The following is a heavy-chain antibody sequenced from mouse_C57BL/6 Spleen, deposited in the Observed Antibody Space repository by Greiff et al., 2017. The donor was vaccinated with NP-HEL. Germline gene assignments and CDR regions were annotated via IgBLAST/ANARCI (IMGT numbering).Heavy chain of an antibody. Sequence: QVHVKQSGAELVRPGTSVKLSCKASGYTFTSYWMHWVKQRPGQGLEWIGVIDPSDSYTNYNHKFKGKATLTVDTSSSTAYMQLSSLTSEDSAVYYCARSYYDYDGTWCAYWGQGTLVTVSA. CDR1: GYTFTSYW. CDR3: ARSYYDYDGTWCAY. D-gene: IGHD2-4*01. J-gene: IGHJ3*01. CDR2: IDPSDSYT. V-gene: IGHV1-59*01.